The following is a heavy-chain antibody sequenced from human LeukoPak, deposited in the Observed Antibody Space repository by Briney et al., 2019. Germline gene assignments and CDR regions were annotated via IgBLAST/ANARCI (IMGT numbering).Heavy chain of an antibody. CDR3: AREADYGDYMIFDY. D-gene: IGHD4-17*01. Sequence: ASVKVSCKASGYTFTGYYIHWVRQAPGQGLEWMGWISPNSGDTHYAQKFQGRVTMTRGTSISTAYMELSRLRSDDTAVYYCAREADYGDYMIFDYWGQGPLVTVSS. CDR2: ISPNSGDT. J-gene: IGHJ4*02. V-gene: IGHV1-2*02. CDR1: GYTFTGYY.